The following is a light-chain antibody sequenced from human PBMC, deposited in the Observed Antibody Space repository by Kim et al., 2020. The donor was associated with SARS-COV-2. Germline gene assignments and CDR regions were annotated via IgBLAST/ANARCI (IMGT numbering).Light chain of an antibody. Sequence: SYELTQPPSVSVAPGKTATITCGGDNVGSKSLHWYQQSPGQAPVLVIYYDSKRPSGIPERFSGSNSGDTATLSISRVEAGDGADYYCQVWDRITDHVVFG. V-gene: IGLV3-21*04. CDR3: QVWDRITDHVV. J-gene: IGLJ1*01. CDR1: NVGSKS. CDR2: YDS.